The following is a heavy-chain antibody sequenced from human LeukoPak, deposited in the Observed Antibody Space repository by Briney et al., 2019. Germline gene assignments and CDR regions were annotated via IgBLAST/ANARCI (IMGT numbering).Heavy chain of an antibody. V-gene: IGHV3-64*01. J-gene: IGHJ3*02. Sequence: GGSLRLSCVASGFAFDNYAMHWVRQAPGKGLEYVSAISSNGGSTYYANSVKGRFTISRDNSKNTLYLQMGSLRAEDMAVYYCARGLRVGYSSGWYTAFDIWGQGTMVTVSS. CDR1: GFAFDNYA. CDR3: ARGLRVGYSSGWYTAFDI. D-gene: IGHD6-19*01. CDR2: ISSNGGST.